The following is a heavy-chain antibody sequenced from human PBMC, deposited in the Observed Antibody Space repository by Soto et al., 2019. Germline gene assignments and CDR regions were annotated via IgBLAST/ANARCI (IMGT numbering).Heavy chain of an antibody. Sequence: QVHLVESGGGVVQPGGSLRLSCVASGFTFSSHTMHWVRQAPGKGLEWVTFIYPDGNGKYYTDSVKGRFTTSRDNSKNTMYLQMNSLRVEDTAVYYCARDDERWSDCYLGYWGQGVLVTVSS. V-gene: IGHV3-30-3*01. D-gene: IGHD3-3*01. CDR2: IYPDGNGK. CDR1: GFTFSSHT. J-gene: IGHJ4*02. CDR3: ARDDERWSDCYLGY.